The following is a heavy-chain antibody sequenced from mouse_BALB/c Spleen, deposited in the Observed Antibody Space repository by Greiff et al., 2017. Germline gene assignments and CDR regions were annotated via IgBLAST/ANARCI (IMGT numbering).Heavy chain of an antibody. J-gene: IGHJ2*01. D-gene: IGHD1-1*01. CDR3: ARAGYYYGSSYFDY. V-gene: IGHV1-87*01. CDR2: IYPGDGDT. Sequence: QVQLQQSGAELARPGASVKLSCKASGYTFTSYWIQWVKQRPGQGLEWIGAIYPGDGDTRYTQKFKGKATLTADKSSSTAYMQLSSLASEDSAVYYCARAGYYYGSSYFDYWGQGTTLTVSS. CDR1: GYTFTSYW.